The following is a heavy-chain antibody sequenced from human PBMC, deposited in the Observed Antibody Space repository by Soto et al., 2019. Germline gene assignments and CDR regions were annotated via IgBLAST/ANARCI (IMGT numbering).Heavy chain of an antibody. CDR1: GNTVPDYA. Sequence: ASVKVSCKASGNTVPDYAIHWVRQAPGQRLEWMGWINGGSGNTYYSENFQGRVTITRDTSAGTGYMQLSSLTSEDTAVYYCAREKSGYYDYWGQGTLVTVSS. V-gene: IGHV1-3*01. CDR2: INGGSGNT. CDR3: AREKSGYYDY. D-gene: IGHD3-3*01. J-gene: IGHJ4*02.